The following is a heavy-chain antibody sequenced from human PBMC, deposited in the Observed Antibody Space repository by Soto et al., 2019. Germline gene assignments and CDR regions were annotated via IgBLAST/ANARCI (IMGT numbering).Heavy chain of an antibody. J-gene: IGHJ4*02. Sequence: SETLSLTCTVSGGSISSGGYYWSWIRQHPGKGLEWIGYIYYSGSTYYNPSLKSRVTISVDTSKNQFSLKLSSVTAADTAVYYCARGWSSSPFDYWGQGTLVTVS. V-gene: IGHV4-31*03. CDR2: IYYSGST. CDR1: GGSISSGGYY. CDR3: ARGWSSSPFDY. D-gene: IGHD6-6*01.